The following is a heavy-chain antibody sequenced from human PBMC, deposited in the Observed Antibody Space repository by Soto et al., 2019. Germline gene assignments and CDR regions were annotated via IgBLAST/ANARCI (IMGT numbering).Heavy chain of an antibody. CDR2: IDPSDSYT. J-gene: IGHJ6*02. CDR1: GYMFTTYW. V-gene: IGHV5-10-1*01. CDR3: AREYSSSDRYYYYGVDV. Sequence: GESLKISCKGSGYMFTTYWISWVRQMPGKGLEWMGRIDPSDSYTNYSPSFQGHVTISADKSISTAFLQWSSLKASDTAMYYCAREYSSSDRYYYYGVDVWGQGTTVTVS. D-gene: IGHD6-6*01.